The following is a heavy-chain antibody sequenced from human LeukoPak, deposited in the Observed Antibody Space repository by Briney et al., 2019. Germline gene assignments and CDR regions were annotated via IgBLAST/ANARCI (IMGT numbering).Heavy chain of an antibody. Sequence: GESLQISCKGSGYSFTSYWIGWVRQLPGKGLEWMGIIYPGDSDTRYSPSFQGQVTISADKSISTAYLQWSSLKASDTAMFYCARTKSRIADGVFDYWGQGTLVTVSS. V-gene: IGHV5-51*01. CDR3: ARTKSRIADGVFDY. CDR1: GYSFTSYW. D-gene: IGHD6-13*01. CDR2: IYPGDSDT. J-gene: IGHJ4*02.